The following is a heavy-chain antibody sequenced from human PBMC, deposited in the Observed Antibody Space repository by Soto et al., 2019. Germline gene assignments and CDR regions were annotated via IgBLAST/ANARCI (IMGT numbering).Heavy chain of an antibody. V-gene: IGHV4-39*01. Sequence: QLQLQESGPGLVKPSETLSLTCTVSGGSISSSSYYWGWIRQPPGKGLEWIGSIYYTGSTYYTPSLESRVTISVDTSKNQFSLKLSSVTAAYTAVFYCARLPGITTLRRDYWGQGTLVTVSS. CDR3: ARLPGITTLRRDY. J-gene: IGHJ4*02. CDR1: GGSISSSSYY. CDR2: IYYTGST. D-gene: IGHD3-3*01.